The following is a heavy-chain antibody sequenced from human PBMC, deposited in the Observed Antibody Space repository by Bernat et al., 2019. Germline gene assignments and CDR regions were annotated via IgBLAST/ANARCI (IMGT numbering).Heavy chain of an antibody. CDR1: GFTFSSYA. CDR2: ISYDGSNK. D-gene: IGHD2-15*01. V-gene: IGHV3-30-3*01. J-gene: IGHJ4*02. Sequence: QVQLVESGGGVVQPGRSLRLSCAASGFTFSSYAMHWVRQAPGKGLEWVAVISYDGSNKYYADSEEDRFTISRDNSKNEQYLKMNSMRSEDTAVYYCAREAGGGRCGYWGQGTLVTVSS. CDR3: AREAGGGRCGY.